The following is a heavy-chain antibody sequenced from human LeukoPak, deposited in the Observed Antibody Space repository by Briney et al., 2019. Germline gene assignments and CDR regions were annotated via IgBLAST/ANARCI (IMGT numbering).Heavy chain of an antibody. J-gene: IGHJ3*02. D-gene: IGHD2-15*01. Sequence: GGSLRLSCAASGFTFNSYWFHWVRHAPGKGLVWVSRINSDGSDTIYADSVKGRFTISRDNAKSTVYLQMNSLKAEDTAVYYCARGGYHHGFDIWGQGRMVTVSS. CDR1: GFTFNSYW. V-gene: IGHV3-74*01. CDR2: INSDGSDT. CDR3: ARGGYHHGFDI.